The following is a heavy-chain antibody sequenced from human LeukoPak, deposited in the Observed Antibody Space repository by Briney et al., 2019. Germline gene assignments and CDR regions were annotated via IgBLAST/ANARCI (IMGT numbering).Heavy chain of an antibody. CDR1: GGSISSSSYY. Sequence: SETLSLTCTVSGGSISSSSYYWGWIRQPPGKGLEWIGSIYYSGSTYYNPSLKSRVTISVDTSKNQFSLKLSSVTAADTAVYYCARASLWFGELWDFDYWGQGTLVTVSS. J-gene: IGHJ4*02. V-gene: IGHV4-39*07. CDR3: ARASLWFGELWDFDY. D-gene: IGHD3-10*01. CDR2: IYYSGST.